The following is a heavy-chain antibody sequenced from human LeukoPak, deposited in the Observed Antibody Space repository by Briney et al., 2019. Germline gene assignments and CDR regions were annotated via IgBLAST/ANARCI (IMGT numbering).Heavy chain of an antibody. CDR3: ARGNVIGATIPNGYYFDY. CDR2: INHSGST. D-gene: IGHD1-26*01. Sequence: SETLSLTCAVYGGSFSGYYWSWIRQPPGKGMEWNGEINHSGSTNYNPSLKSRVTISVDTSKNQFSLKLSSVTAADTAVYYCARGNVIGATIPNGYYFDYWGQGTLVTVSS. J-gene: IGHJ4*02. V-gene: IGHV4-34*01. CDR1: GGSFSGYY.